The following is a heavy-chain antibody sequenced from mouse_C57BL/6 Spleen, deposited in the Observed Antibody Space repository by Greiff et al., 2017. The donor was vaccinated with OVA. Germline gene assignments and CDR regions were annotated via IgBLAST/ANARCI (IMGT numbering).Heavy chain of an antibody. V-gene: IGHV1-64*01. CDR1: GYTFTSYW. J-gene: IGHJ4*01. D-gene: IGHD4-1*01. CDR2: IHPNSGST. CDR3: ARELGRAMDY. Sequence: VQLQQPGAELVKPRASVKLSCKASGYTFTSYWMHWVKQRPGQGLEWIGMIHPNSGSTNYNEKFKSKATLTVDKSSSTAYMQLSSLTSEDSAVYYCARELGRAMDYWGQGTSVTVSS.